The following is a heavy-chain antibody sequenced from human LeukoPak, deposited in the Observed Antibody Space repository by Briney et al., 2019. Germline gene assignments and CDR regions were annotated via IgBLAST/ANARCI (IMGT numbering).Heavy chain of an antibody. J-gene: IGHJ3*02. D-gene: IGHD5-12*01. Sequence: SETLSLTCAVSGYSISSSNWWGWTRQPPGKGLEWIGYIYYSGSTYYNSSLKSRVTMSVDTSKNQFSLKLSSVTAVDTAVYYCARISSLYSGYEGAFDIWGQGTMVTVSS. CDR3: ARISSLYSGYEGAFDI. CDR2: IYYSGST. CDR1: GYSISSSNW. V-gene: IGHV4-28*01.